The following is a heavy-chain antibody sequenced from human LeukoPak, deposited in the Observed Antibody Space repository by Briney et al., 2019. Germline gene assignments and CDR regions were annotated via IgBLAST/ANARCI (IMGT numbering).Heavy chain of an antibody. CDR1: GFTFSNAW. V-gene: IGHV3-15*07. CDR3: MAGWVRGATFDY. J-gene: IGHJ4*02. CDR2: IKSKIDGGTT. Sequence: GGSLRLSCAASGFTFSNAWMNWVRQAPGKGLEWVGRIKSKIDGGTTDYAAPVKGRFTSSRDDSKNTLYLQMNSLTTEGTAVYYCMAGWVRGATFDYWGQGTLVTVSS. D-gene: IGHD3-10*01.